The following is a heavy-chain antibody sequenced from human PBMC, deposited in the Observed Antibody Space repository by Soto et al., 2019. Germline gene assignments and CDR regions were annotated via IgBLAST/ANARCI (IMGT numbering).Heavy chain of an antibody. Sequence: GGSLRLSCAASGFTFSSYGMHWVRQAPGKGLEWVAVISYDGSNKYYADSVKGRFTISRDNSKNTLYLQMNSLRAEDTAVYYCAKGYGLPYFDYWGQGTLVTVSS. CDR3: AKGYGLPYFDY. J-gene: IGHJ4*02. D-gene: IGHD5-18*01. CDR1: GFTFSSYG. V-gene: IGHV3-30*18. CDR2: ISYDGSNK.